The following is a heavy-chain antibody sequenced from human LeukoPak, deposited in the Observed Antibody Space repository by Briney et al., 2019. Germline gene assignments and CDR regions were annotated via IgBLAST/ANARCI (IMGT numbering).Heavy chain of an antibody. Sequence: SQTLSLTCTVSGGSISSGGYYWSWIRQPPGKGLEWIGYIYHSGSTYYNPSLKSRVTISVDRSKNQFSLKLSSVTAADTAVYYCARVSKWNYINWFDPWGQGTLVTVSS. J-gene: IGHJ5*02. V-gene: IGHV4-30-2*01. D-gene: IGHD1-7*01. CDR2: IYHSGST. CDR1: GGSISSGGYY. CDR3: ARVSKWNYINWFDP.